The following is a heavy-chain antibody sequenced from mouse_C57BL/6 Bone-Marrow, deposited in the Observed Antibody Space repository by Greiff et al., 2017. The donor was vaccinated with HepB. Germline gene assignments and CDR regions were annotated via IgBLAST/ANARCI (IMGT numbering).Heavy chain of an antibody. D-gene: IGHD3-3*01. CDR3: ARRGTLDWYFDV. CDR1: GFTFSDYY. CDR2: ISNGGGST. Sequence: EVQLVESGGGLVQPGGSLKLSCAASGFTFSDYYMYWVRQTPEKRLEWVAYISNGGGSTYYPDTVKGPFTISRDNAKNTLYLQMSRLKSEDTAMYYCARRGTLDWYFDVCGTGTTVTVSS. V-gene: IGHV5-12*01. J-gene: IGHJ1*03.